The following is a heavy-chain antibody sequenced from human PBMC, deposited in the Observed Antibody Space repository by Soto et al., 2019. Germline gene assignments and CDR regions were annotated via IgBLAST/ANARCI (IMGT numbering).Heavy chain of an antibody. CDR1: GFDFGDYY. J-gene: IGHJ5*02. CDR3: VRPYYSSSWFPLDR. D-gene: IGHD6-13*01. V-gene: IGHV3-11*01. CDR2: IDSGDGTT. Sequence: LRLSCTGSGFDFGDYYMSWIRQAPGKGLEWVSYIDSGDGTTYYTDSVKGRFTISRDNAKKTVYLQMSSLRVEDTALYYCVRPYYSSSWFPLDRWGQGTLVTVSS.